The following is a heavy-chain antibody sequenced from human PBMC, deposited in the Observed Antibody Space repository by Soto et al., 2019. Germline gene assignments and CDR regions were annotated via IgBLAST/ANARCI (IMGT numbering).Heavy chain of an antibody. CDR2: INAGNGNT. CDR3: ARDSPSPLGIAADYYYYYYMDV. D-gene: IGHD6-13*01. CDR1: GYTFTSYA. J-gene: IGHJ6*03. V-gene: IGHV1-3*01. Sequence: ASVKVSCKASGYTFTSYAMHWVRQAPGQRLEWMGWINAGNGNTKYSQKFQGRVTITRDTSASTAYMELSSLRSEDTAVYYCARDSPSPLGIAADYYYYYYMDVWGKGTTVTVSS.